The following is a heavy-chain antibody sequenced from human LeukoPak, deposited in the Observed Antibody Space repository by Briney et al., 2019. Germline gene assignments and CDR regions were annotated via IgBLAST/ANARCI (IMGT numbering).Heavy chain of an antibody. V-gene: IGHV4-4*07. CDR3: ASPGYCSSTSCLSVFDY. CDR2: IYTSGST. D-gene: IGHD2-2*01. J-gene: IGHJ4*02. Sequence: SETLSLTCTVSGGSISSYYWSWIRQPAGKVLEWIGRIYTSGSTNYNPSLKSRVTISVDTSKNQFSLKLSSVTAADTAVYYCASPGYCSSTSCLSVFDYWGQGTLVTVSS. CDR1: GGSISSYY.